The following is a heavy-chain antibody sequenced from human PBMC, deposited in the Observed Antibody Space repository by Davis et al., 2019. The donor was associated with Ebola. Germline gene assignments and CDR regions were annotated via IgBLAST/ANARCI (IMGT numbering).Heavy chain of an antibody. D-gene: IGHD3-9*01. Sequence: PGGSLRLSCAASGFTFSSYAMSWVRQAPGKGLEWVSAISGSGGSTYYADSVKGRFTISRDNAKNTLYLQMNSLRAEDTAVYYCARAGYDIQGMDYWGQGTLVTVSS. CDR3: ARAGYDIQGMDY. CDR2: ISGSGGST. V-gene: IGHV3-23*01. CDR1: GFTFSSYA. J-gene: IGHJ4*02.